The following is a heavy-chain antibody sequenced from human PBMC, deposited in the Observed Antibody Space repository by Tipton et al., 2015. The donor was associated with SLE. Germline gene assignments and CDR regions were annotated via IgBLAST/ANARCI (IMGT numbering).Heavy chain of an antibody. Sequence: SLRLSCAASGFTLSSYWMSWFRQAPGKGLEWVANIKQDGSEKYYVDSVKGRFTISRDNTKNSLYLQMNSLRVEETAVYYCARDRERAFDIWGQGTMVSVSS. V-gene: IGHV3-7*01. D-gene: IGHD1-26*01. CDR3: ARDRERAFDI. J-gene: IGHJ3*02. CDR2: IKQDGSEK. CDR1: GFTLSSYW.